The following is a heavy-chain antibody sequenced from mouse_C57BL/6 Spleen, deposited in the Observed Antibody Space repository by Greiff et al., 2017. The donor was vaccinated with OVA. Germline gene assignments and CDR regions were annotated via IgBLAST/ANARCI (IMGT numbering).Heavy chain of an antibody. CDR3: ASYYSNYGDAMDY. CDR2: IISGSSTI. V-gene: IGHV5-17*01. D-gene: IGHD2-5*01. J-gene: IGHJ4*01. CDR1: GFTFSDYG. Sequence: EVTLVESGGGLVKPGGSLKLSCAASGFTFSDYGMHWVRQAPEKGLEWVAYIISGSSTIYYADTVKGRFTISRDNAKNTLFLQMTSLRSEDTAMYYCASYYSNYGDAMDYWGQGTSVTVSS.